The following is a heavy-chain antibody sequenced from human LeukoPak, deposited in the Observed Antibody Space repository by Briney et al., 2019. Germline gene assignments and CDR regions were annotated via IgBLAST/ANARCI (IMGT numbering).Heavy chain of an antibody. V-gene: IGHV3-21*01. D-gene: IGHD6-13*01. J-gene: IGHJ4*02. CDR1: GFTFSSYS. Sequence: GGSLRLSCAASGFTFSSYSMNWVRQAPGKGLEWVSSISSSSSYIYYADSVKGQFTISRDNAKNSLYLQMNSLRAEDTAVYYCARDRGQQLATTTIDYWGQGTLVTVSS. CDR2: ISSSSSYI. CDR3: ARDRGQQLATTTIDY.